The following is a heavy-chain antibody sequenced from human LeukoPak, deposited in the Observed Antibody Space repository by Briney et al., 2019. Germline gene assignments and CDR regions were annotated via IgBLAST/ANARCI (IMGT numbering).Heavy chain of an antibody. J-gene: IGHJ4*02. Sequence: GGSLRLSCAASGFTFSSYSMNWVRQAPGKGLEWVSSISSSSSYIYYADSVKGRFTISRDNAKNSLYLQMNSLRAKDTAVYYCARGSRHGYYFDYWGQGTLVTVSS. V-gene: IGHV3-21*01. CDR2: ISSSSSYI. CDR1: GFTFSSYS. CDR3: ARGSRHGYYFDY.